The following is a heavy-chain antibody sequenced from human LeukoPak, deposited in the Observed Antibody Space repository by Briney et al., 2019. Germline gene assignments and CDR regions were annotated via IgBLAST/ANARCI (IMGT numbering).Heavy chain of an antibody. CDR3: ARDGETITAGGNILFFDH. CDR2: INPSSGSR. J-gene: IGHJ4*01. D-gene: IGHD6-13*01. Sequence: GASVRGSSKASGDTFTHSYIHWVRQAPGQGLEWIGIINPSSGSRTYAQKFQGRVTMTRDTSTSIVYMEVTSLTYEDTAMYYCARDGETITAGGNILFFDHWGQGTLVTVSS. V-gene: IGHV1-46*01. CDR1: GDTFTHSY.